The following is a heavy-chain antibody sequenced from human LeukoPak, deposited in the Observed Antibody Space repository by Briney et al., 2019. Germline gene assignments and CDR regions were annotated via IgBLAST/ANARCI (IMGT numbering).Heavy chain of an antibody. CDR1: GYTFTSYG. J-gene: IGHJ6*03. V-gene: IGHV1-18*01. CDR2: ISAYNGNT. Sequence: ASVKVSCKASGYTFTSYGISWVRQAPGQGSEGMGWISAYNGNTNYAQKLQGRVTITTDTYTSKDYMELRRLRSSERDVYYCARGGLGYCSSTSCPTFYYYYMDVWGKGTTVTVSS. D-gene: IGHD2-2*01. CDR3: ARGGLGYCSSTSCPTFYYYYMDV.